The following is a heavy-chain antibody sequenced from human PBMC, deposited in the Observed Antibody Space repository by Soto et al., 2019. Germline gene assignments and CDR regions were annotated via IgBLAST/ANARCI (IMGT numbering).Heavy chain of an antibody. Sequence: VKVSCKDSGGTFSSYAISWVRQAPGQGLEWMGGIIPIFGTANYAQKFQGRVTITADKSTSTAYMELSSLRSEDTAVYYCAREPPPGIAAAGTGDSWGQGTLVTVSS. J-gene: IGHJ4*02. CDR3: AREPPPGIAAAGTGDS. CDR1: GGTFSSYA. V-gene: IGHV1-69*06. CDR2: IIPIFGTA. D-gene: IGHD6-13*01.